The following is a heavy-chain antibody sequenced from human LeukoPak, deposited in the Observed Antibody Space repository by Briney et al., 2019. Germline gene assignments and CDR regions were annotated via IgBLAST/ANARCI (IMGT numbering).Heavy chain of an antibody. CDR1: GFTFSGYG. CDR2: ISYDGSNK. J-gene: IGHJ4*02. D-gene: IGHD3-10*01. Sequence: GGSLRLSCAASGFTFSGYGMHWVRQAPGKGLEWVAVISYDGSNKYYADSVKGRFTISRDNSKNTLYLQMNSLRAEDTAVYYCAKDLYYYGSGSYLYWGQGTLVTVSS. V-gene: IGHV3-30*18. CDR3: AKDLYYYGSGSYLY.